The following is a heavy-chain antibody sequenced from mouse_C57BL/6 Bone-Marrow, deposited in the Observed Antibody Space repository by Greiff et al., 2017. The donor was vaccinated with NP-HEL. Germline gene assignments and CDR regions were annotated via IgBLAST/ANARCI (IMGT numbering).Heavy chain of an antibody. V-gene: IGHV3-6*01. Sequence: EESGPGLVKPSQSLSLTCSVTGYSITSGYYWNWIRQFPGNKLEWMGYISYDGSNNYNPSLKNRISITHDTSKNQFFLKLNSVTTEDTATYYCARGDGNYKLDYWGQGTTLTVSS. CDR2: ISYDGSN. D-gene: IGHD2-1*01. J-gene: IGHJ2*01. CDR1: GYSITSGYY. CDR3: ARGDGNYKLDY.